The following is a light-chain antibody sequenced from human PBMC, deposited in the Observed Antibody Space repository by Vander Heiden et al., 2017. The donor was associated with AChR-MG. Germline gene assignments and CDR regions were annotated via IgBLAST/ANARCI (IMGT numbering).Light chain of an antibody. CDR1: QSIRSW. V-gene: IGKV1-5*03. J-gene: IGKJ1*01. CDR3: QQDNTFPWT. Sequence: DIQMTQSPSTLSASVGDRVTITCRASQSIRSWLAWYQQKPGTAPKLLIYRASTLDSGVPSRFSGSGSATSFTLTISSLQPDDFATYYCQQDNTFPWTFGQGTTVEIK. CDR2: RAS.